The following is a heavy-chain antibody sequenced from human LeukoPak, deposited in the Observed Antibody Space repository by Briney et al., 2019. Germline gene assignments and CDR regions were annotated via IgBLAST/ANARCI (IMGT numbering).Heavy chain of an antibody. CDR2: INSNSGGT. CDR3: VRGTTDAYFDY. D-gene: IGHD2/OR15-2a*01. J-gene: IGHJ4*02. Sequence: ASVKVSCKASGYTVTGYYMHWVRQAPGQGLEWMGWINSNSGGTNYAQKFQGRVTMTRDASISTAYMDLSRLRSDDTAVYYCVRGTTDAYFDYWGQGTLVTVSS. CDR1: GYTVTGYY. V-gene: IGHV1-2*02.